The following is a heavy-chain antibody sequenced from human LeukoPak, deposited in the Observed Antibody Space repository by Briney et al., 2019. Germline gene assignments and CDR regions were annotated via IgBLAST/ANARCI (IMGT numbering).Heavy chain of an antibody. V-gene: IGHV3-53*01. J-gene: IGHJ4*02. CDR2: IYSGGST. CDR1: GFTVSSYY. Sequence: GGSLRLSCAASGFTVSSYYMSWVRQAPGKGLEWVSVIYSGGSTYYADSVKGRFTISRDNSKNTLYLQMNSLRAEDTAVYYCARVDILTGYSTDYWGQGTLVTVSS. D-gene: IGHD3-9*01. CDR3: ARVDILTGYSTDY.